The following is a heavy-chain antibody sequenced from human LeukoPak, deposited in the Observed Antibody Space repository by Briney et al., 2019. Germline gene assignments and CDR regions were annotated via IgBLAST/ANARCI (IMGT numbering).Heavy chain of an antibody. D-gene: IGHD6-19*01. V-gene: IGHV1-2*02. J-gene: IGHJ6*03. CDR1: GYTFTDYY. Sequence: ASVKVSCKASGYTFTDYYMHWVRQAPGQGLEWMGWINPNSGGTNYAQKFQGRVTMTRDTSISTAYMELSRLTSDDTAVYYCARGVAGPYYYYYMDVWGKGTTVTVSS. CDR3: ARGVAGPYYYYYMDV. CDR2: INPNSGGT.